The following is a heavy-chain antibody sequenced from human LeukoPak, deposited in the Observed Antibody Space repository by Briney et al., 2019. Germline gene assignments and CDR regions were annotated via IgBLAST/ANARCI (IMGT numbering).Heavy chain of an antibody. D-gene: IGHD5-18*01. CDR2: IYYSGST. V-gene: IGHV4-39*01. CDR1: GGSISTSSYY. Sequence: SETLSLTCTVSGGSISTSSYYWGWIRQPPGKGLEWIGTIYYSGSTHYNPSLQSRATISVDTSKNQFSLKLTSVTAADAAVYYCARGGYIYGLDYWGQGTLVTVSS. J-gene: IGHJ4*02. CDR3: ARGGYIYGLDY.